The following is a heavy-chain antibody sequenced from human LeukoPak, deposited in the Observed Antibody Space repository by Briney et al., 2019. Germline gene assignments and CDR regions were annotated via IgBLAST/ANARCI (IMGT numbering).Heavy chain of an antibody. V-gene: IGHV3-48*03. CDR2: ISSSGSTI. Sequence: GGSLRLSCAPSVFTLSSYEMECVRGAPGEGLEWVSYISSSGSTIYYADSVKGRFTISRYNAKNSLYLQMKSLRAEDTAVYYCARGLKCYYGMDVWGQGTTVTVSS. J-gene: IGHJ6*02. CDR1: VFTLSSYE. D-gene: IGHD5/OR15-5a*01. CDR3: ARGLKCYYGMDV.